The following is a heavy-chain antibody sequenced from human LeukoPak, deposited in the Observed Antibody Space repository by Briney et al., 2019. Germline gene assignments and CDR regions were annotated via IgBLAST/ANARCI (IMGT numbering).Heavy chain of an antibody. CDR2: ISAYNGNT. CDR1: GYTFTSYG. Sequence: ASVKVSCKASGYTFTSYGISWVRQAPGQGLEWMGWISAYNGNTNYAQKLQGRVTITRDTSASTAYMELSSLRSEDTAVYYCARGGPLRYFDWLPTSSDYWGQGTLVTVSS. J-gene: IGHJ4*02. V-gene: IGHV1-18*01. D-gene: IGHD3-9*01. CDR3: ARGGPLRYFDWLPTSSDY.